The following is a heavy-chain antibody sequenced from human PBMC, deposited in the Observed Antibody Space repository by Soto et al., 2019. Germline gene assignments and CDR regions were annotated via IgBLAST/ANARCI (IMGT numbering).Heavy chain of an antibody. Sequence: KPSETLSLTXTVSGGSISSSSYYWGWIRQPPGKGLEWIGSIYYSGSTYYNPSLKSRVTISVDTSKNQFSLKLSSVTAADTAVYYCARQARTTVVTPAAFDYWGQGTLVTVSS. J-gene: IGHJ4*02. CDR1: GGSISSSSYY. V-gene: IGHV4-39*01. CDR3: ARQARTTVVTPAAFDY. CDR2: IYYSGST. D-gene: IGHD4-17*01.